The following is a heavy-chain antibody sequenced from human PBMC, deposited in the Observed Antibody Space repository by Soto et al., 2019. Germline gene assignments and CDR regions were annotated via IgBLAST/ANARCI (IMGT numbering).Heavy chain of an antibody. CDR1: GYIFSNYA. J-gene: IGHJ5*02. D-gene: IGHD3-10*01. CDR2: INAGKGDT. V-gene: IGHV1-3*01. CDR3: ARAGYASGNYYNNWFGP. Sequence: GASVKVSCKASGYIFSNYAIHWVRQAPGQRLEWMGWINAGKGDTIYSQKFQDRISINRDTSASTAYMQMDSLSAEDTAFYYCARAGYASGNYYNNWFGPWGQGTLVTVSS.